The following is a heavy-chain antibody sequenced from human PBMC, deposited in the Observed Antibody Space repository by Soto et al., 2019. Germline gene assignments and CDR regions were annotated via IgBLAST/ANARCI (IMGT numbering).Heavy chain of an antibody. CDR3: TRVGGSVSGMDV. CDR2: IDNAGSSA. CDR1: GFTFSIYW. Sequence: EVQLVESGGGLVKPGGSLRLSCAASGFTFSIYWMQWGRQAPGKGPVWVSRIDNAGSSARYADSVKGRFTISRDKAKNTVYLHIHSLRAEDTAVYYCTRVGGSVSGMDVWGHGTTVT. D-gene: IGHD1-26*01. J-gene: IGHJ6*02. V-gene: IGHV3-74*01.